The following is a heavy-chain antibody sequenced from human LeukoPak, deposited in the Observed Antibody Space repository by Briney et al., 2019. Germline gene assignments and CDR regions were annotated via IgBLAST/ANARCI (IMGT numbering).Heavy chain of an antibody. J-gene: IGHJ3*02. CDR3: ASNNSPDAFDI. Sequence: PSETLSLTCAVYGGSFSGYYWSWIRQPPGKGLEWIGYIYYSGSTNYNPSLKSRVTMSVDTSKNQFSLKLSSVTAADTAVYYCASNNSPDAFDIWGQGTMVTVSS. CDR2: IYYSGST. CDR1: GGSFSGYY. D-gene: IGHD1-1*01. V-gene: IGHV4-59*12.